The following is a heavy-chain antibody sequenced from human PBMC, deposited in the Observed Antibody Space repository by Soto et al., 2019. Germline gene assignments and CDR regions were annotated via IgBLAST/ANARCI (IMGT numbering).Heavy chain of an antibody. V-gene: IGHV4-34*08. J-gene: IGHJ4*02. CDR1: GGNFSGFY. CDR2: INHSGST. Sequence: VYGGNFSGFYWRRIRQNKGKGLEWIGEINHSGSTNYNPSLKSRATISVDTSKNQFSLKLSSVTAADTAVYYCSSLENRASIAAAGRVFDYLGQGSLVTGSS. CDR3: SSLENRASIAAAGRVFDY. D-gene: IGHD6-13*01.